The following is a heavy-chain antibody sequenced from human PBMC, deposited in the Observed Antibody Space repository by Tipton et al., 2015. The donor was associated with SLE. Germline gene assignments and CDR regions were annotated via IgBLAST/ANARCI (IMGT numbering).Heavy chain of an antibody. CDR2: IKPDGSET. CDR3: ARKSIYFDY. V-gene: IGHV3-7*01. Sequence: SLRLSCAASGFTFSSYWMSWVRQAPGKGLEWVANIKPDGSETFYVDSVKGRFTISRDNGKSSLYLVMNSLRAEDTAVYYCARKSIYFDYWGQGTLVTVSS. D-gene: IGHD2-21*01. CDR1: GFTFSSYW. J-gene: IGHJ4*02.